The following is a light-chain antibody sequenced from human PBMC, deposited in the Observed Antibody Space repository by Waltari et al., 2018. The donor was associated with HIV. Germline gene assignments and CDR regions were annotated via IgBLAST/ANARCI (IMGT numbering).Light chain of an antibody. Sequence: DIVMTQSPDSLAEPLGERVTINCKSSQRVLYTSNNKNYLAWYQQRPGQPPKLLLYWASTRESGVPDRFSGSGSGTDFTLTISSLQAEDVAVYHCQQYYSTPPTFGQGTKVEIK. V-gene: IGKV4-1*01. CDR3: QQYYSTPPT. CDR1: QRVLYTSNNKNY. J-gene: IGKJ1*01. CDR2: WAS.